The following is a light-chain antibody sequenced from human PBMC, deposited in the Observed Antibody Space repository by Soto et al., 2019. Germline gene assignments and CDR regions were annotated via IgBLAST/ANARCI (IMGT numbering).Light chain of an antibody. V-gene: IGKV3-20*01. Sequence: EVVLTQSPGILSLSPGERATLSCRASQSVSSNYFAWYQQKPGQAPRLLLYRSSTRATGVPERFSGSLSGTDFTLTISRLEPEDFAVYYCQQFDGSPWTFGQGTTVEI. CDR1: QSVSSNY. J-gene: IGKJ1*01. CDR2: RSS. CDR3: QQFDGSPWT.